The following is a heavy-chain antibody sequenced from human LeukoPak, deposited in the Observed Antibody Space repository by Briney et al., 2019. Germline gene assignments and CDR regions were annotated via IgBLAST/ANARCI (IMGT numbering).Heavy chain of an antibody. D-gene: IGHD3-10*01. CDR3: ARGMAMVRGVIIAYYYGMDV. CDR1: GYTLTELS. CDR2: FDPEDGET. J-gene: IGHJ6*02. V-gene: IGHV1-24*01. Sequence: ASVKVSCKVSGYTLTELSMHWVRQAPGKGLEWMGGFDPEDGETIYAQKFQGRVTMTRDTSTSTVYMELSSLRSEDTAVYYCARGMAMVRGVIIAYYYGMDVWGQGTTVTVSS.